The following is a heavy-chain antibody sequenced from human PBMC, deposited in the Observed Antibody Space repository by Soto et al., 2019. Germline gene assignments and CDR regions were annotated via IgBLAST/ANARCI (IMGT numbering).Heavy chain of an antibody. CDR1: GFTFSGSA. Sequence: PGGSLRLSCAASGFTFSGSAMHWVRQASGKGLEWVGRIRSKANSYATAYAASVKGRFTISRDDSKNTAYLQMNSLKTEDTAVYYCTTWWVGATRPDYWGQGTLVTVSS. J-gene: IGHJ4*02. D-gene: IGHD1-26*01. CDR2: IRSKANSYAT. V-gene: IGHV3-73*01. CDR3: TTWWVGATRPDY.